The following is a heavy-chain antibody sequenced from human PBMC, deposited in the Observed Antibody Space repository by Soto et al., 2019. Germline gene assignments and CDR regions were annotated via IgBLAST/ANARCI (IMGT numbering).Heavy chain of an antibody. CDR2: IYSGEST. CDR3: ARGKVSYDYYYYGLDV. D-gene: IGHD3-16*01. J-gene: IGHJ6*02. CDR1: GFTVITNY. V-gene: IGHV3-66*01. Sequence: GGSLRLSCAASGFTVITNYMSWVRQAPGKGLEWVSVIYSGESTFYADSVKDRFLISRDSSKNTLYLQMHSLRAEDSAVYYCARGKVSYDYYYYGLDVWGQGTTVTVSS.